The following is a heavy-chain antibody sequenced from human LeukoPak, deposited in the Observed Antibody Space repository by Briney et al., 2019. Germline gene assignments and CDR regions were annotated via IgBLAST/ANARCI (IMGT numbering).Heavy chain of an antibody. CDR2: ISAYNGNT. V-gene: IGHV1-18*01. J-gene: IGHJ4*02. D-gene: IGHD2-2*02. CDR1: GYTFTSYG. CDR3: ASCSSTSCYTGSDY. Sequence: ASVKVSCKASGYTFTSYGISWVRQAPGQGLEWMGWISAYNGNTNYAQKLQGRVTMTTDTSTSTAYMELRSLRPDDTAVYYCASCSSTSCYTGSDYWGQGTLVTVSS.